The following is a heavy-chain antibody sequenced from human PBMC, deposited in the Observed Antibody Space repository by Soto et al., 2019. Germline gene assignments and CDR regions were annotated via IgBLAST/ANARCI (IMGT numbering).Heavy chain of an antibody. Sequence: SGKVSFRASCYTFTSYGISWVRQAPGQGLEWMEWISAYNGNTNYAQKRQDRVTMTTDTSTSTAYMELRSLRSDDTAVYYLARAGTVQLWLRPYCDCWGQGTLVTVSS. CDR1: CYTFTSYG. J-gene: IGHJ4*02. CDR3: ARAGTVQLWLRPYCDC. D-gene: IGHD5-18*01. V-gene: IGHV1-18*04. CDR2: ISAYNGNT.